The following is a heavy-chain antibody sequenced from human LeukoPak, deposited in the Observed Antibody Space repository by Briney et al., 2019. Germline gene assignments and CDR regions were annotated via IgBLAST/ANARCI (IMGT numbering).Heavy chain of an antibody. CDR2: IHYSGSP. V-gene: IGHV4-59*11. Sequence: SETLSLTCTVSGVSISGHYWTWIRQPPGKGLEWIGQIHYSGSPDYNPSLKSRVTISVDTSKNQLSLKVTSVTGADTAAYYCARFGVDYDMDVWGQGTTVTVSS. CDR3: ARFGVDYDMDV. D-gene: IGHD3-16*01. CDR1: GVSISGHY. J-gene: IGHJ6*02.